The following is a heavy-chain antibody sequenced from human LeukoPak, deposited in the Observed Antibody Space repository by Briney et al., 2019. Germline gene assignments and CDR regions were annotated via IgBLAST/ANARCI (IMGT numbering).Heavy chain of an antibody. CDR3: ARRVGGSYYFDY. CDR1: GYTFTSYD. CDR2: MNPNSGST. D-gene: IGHD1-26*01. Sequence: ASVKVSCKASGYTFTSYDINWVRQATGQGLEWMGWMNPNSGSTGYAQKFQGRVTMTRNTSISTAYMELSSLRSEDTAVYYCARRVGGSYYFDYWGQGTLVTVSS. J-gene: IGHJ4*02. V-gene: IGHV1-8*01.